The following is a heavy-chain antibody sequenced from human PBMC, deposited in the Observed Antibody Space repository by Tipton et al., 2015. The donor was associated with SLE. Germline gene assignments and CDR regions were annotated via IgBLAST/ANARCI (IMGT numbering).Heavy chain of an antibody. CDR3: ARTSPSHLGAFDI. D-gene: IGHD2-2*01. Sequence: TLSLTCAVSGYSISSGSYYWSWIRQPAGKGLEWIGYIYASGSTNYSPSLKSRVTISVDTSKNQFSLKVSSVTAADTAVYYCARTSPSHLGAFDIWGQGTMVTVSS. V-gene: IGHV4-61*09. CDR2: IYASGST. J-gene: IGHJ3*02. CDR1: GYSISSGSYY.